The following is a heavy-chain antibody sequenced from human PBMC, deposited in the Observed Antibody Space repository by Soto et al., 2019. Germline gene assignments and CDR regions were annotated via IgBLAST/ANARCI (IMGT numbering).Heavy chain of an antibody. Sequence: GESLKISCKGSGYSFTSYCIGWVRQIPGKDLEWMGIIYPGDSDTRYSSSFQGQVSISADKSISTAYLQWTSLKASDTAIYYCARPREAGKYYYGVDVWGQGTTVTVSS. CDR3: ARPREAGKYYYGVDV. V-gene: IGHV5-51*01. D-gene: IGHD6-19*01. J-gene: IGHJ6*02. CDR2: IYPGDSDT. CDR1: GYSFTSYC.